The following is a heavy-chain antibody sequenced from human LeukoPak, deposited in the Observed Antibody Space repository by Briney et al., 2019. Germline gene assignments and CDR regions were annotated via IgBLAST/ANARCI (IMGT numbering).Heavy chain of an antibody. CDR2: INHSGST. J-gene: IGHJ3*02. Sequence: PSETLSLTCAVYGGSFSGYYWSWIRQPPGKGLEWIGEINHSGSTNYNPSLKSRVTISVDTSKNQFSLKLSSVTAADTAVYYCARDARLGYYYDSSGLGDAFDIWGQGTMVTVSS. CDR1: GGSFSGYY. CDR3: ARDARLGYYYDSSGLGDAFDI. D-gene: IGHD3-22*01. V-gene: IGHV4-34*01.